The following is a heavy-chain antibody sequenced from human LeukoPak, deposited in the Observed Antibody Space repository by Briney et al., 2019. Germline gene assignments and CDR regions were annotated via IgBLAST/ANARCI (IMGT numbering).Heavy chain of an antibody. V-gene: IGHV3-11*04. J-gene: IGHJ4*02. CDR2: ISTRGRTI. CDR1: GFSFSDSY. CDR3: ARVSGDYFVS. Sequence: GGSLRLSCAASGFSFSDSYMSWIRQAPGKGLQWVSYISTRGRTINYGDSVKGRFTISRDNAKNSLYLQMSSLRAEDTAVYYCARVSGDYFVSWGQGTLVTVSS. D-gene: IGHD2-21*01.